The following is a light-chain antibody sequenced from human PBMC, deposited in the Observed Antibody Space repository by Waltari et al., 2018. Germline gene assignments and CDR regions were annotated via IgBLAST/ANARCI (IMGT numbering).Light chain of an antibody. CDR3: QQYSSESYT. Sequence: DIQMTQTPSTLSASVGDRVTITCRASQSIGYWLAWYQQKPGKAPKHLIQKASSLQGGIPSRFGGSGSGTEFTLTISSLQPDDSATYHCQQYSSESYTFGQGTKLEIK. V-gene: IGKV1-5*03. CDR2: KAS. J-gene: IGKJ2*01. CDR1: QSIGYW.